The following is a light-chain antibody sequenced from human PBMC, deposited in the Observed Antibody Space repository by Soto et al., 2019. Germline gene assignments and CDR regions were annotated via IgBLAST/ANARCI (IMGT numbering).Light chain of an antibody. CDR1: QSLIHSDGNIY. CDR3: MQGAHWPWT. J-gene: IGKJ1*01. Sequence: DVVVTQSPLSLPVTLGQPASISCRSSQSLIHSDGNIYLNWFHQRPGQSPRRLIYKVSKRDSGVPGRFRGSGSDTDFTLTISRVEAEDVGVYYCMQGAHWPWTFGQGTKVEIK. V-gene: IGKV2-30*02. CDR2: KVS.